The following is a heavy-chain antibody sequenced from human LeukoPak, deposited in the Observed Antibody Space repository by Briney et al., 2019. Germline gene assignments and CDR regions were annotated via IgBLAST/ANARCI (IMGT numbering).Heavy chain of an antibody. CDR1: GGSISSYY. Sequence: SETLSLTCSVSGGSISSYYWSWLRQPPGKGLEWIGYIYYSGSTNYNPSLKSRVAMSVDTSKNQFSLNLTSVTAADTAVYYCARLYSGYFFDYWGQGTLVTVSS. D-gene: IGHD5-12*01. V-gene: IGHV4-59*01. J-gene: IGHJ4*02. CDR3: ARLYSGYFFDY. CDR2: IYYSGST.